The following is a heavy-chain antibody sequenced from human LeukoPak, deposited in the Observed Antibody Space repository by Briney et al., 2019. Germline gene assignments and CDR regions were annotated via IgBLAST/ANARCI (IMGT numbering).Heavy chain of an antibody. Sequence: SETLSLTCTVSGGSISSSSYYWGWIRQPPGKGLEWIGGIYYSGSTYYNPSLKSRVTISVDTSKNQLSLKLSSLTAADTAVYYCARHEYSGSYYGLSWFDPWGQGTLVTVSS. D-gene: IGHD1-26*01. CDR2: IYYSGST. CDR1: GGSISSSSYY. V-gene: IGHV4-39*01. CDR3: ARHEYSGSYYGLSWFDP. J-gene: IGHJ5*02.